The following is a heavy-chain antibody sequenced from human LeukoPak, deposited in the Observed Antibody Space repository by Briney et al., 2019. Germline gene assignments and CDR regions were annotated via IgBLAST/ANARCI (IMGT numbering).Heavy chain of an antibody. CDR1: GYSISSGYY. V-gene: IGHV4-38-2*02. J-gene: IGHJ5*02. D-gene: IGHD6-19*01. CDR2: IYHSGST. CDR3: ARREPSSGWYRFDP. Sequence: SETLSLTCTVSGYSISSGYYWGWIRQPPGKGLEWIGSIYHSGSTYYNPSLKSRVTISVDTSKNQFSLKLSSVTAADTAVYYCARREPSSGWYRFDPWGQGTLVTVSS.